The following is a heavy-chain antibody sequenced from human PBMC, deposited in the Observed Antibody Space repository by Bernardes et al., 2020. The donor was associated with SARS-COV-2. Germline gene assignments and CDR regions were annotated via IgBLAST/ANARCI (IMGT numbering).Heavy chain of an antibody. V-gene: IGHV4-31*03. J-gene: IGHJ4*01. Sequence: SETLSLTCTVSGGSISSGGYYWSWIRQHPGKGLEWIGYIYYSGSTYYNPSLKSRVTISVDTSKNQFSLKLSSVTAADTAVYYCARDTLPPSREEMTKNQVSLTCLVKDYF. CDR2: IYYSGST. CDR1: GGSISSGGYY. D-gene: IGHD1-26*01. CDR3: ARDTLPPSREEMTKNQVSLTCLVKDYF.